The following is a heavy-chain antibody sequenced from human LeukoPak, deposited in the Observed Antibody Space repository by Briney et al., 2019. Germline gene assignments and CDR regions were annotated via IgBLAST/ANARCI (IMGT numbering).Heavy chain of an antibody. CDR2: IILIFGTA. CDR1: GGTFSNYG. D-gene: IGHD3-22*01. Sequence: SVKVSCKVTGGTFSNYGISWIRQAPGQGLEWMGGIILIFGTAHYAQKFQDRVTITTDESTTTAYMELSSLRSDDTAMYYCARDRYYHGTNYHYESAYWGQGTLVTVSS. CDR3: ARDRYYHGTNYHYESAY. J-gene: IGHJ4*02. V-gene: IGHV1-69*05.